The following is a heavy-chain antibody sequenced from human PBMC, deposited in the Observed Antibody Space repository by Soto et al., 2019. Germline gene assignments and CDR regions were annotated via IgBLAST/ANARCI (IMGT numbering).Heavy chain of an antibody. CDR3: ARTITTCGGDCPFDY. Sequence: PSETLSLTCSVSGGSISNHYWSWIRQPPGKGLEWIGYIYYNGNTNYNPSLKSRVTMSVDTSRNQVSLKLTTVTAADTAVYYCARTITTCGGDCPFDYWGQGTLVTVSS. CDR2: IYYNGNT. CDR1: GGSISNHY. J-gene: IGHJ4*02. V-gene: IGHV4-59*11. D-gene: IGHD2-21*02.